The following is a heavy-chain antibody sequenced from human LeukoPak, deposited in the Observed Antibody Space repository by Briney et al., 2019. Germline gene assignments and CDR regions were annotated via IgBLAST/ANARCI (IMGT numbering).Heavy chain of an antibody. D-gene: IGHD1-26*01. CDR2: ISYSGGT. V-gene: IGHV4-30-4*01. CDR3: ARDHGGTYSRYYGMDV. Sequence: SETLSLTCTVSGGSISSGDYYWNWIRQPPGKGLEWIGYISYSGGTYYNPSLKSRVTISADTSKNQFSLKVSSVAAADTAVYYCARDHGGTYSRYYGMDVWGQGTTVTVSS. J-gene: IGHJ6*02. CDR1: GGSISSGDYY.